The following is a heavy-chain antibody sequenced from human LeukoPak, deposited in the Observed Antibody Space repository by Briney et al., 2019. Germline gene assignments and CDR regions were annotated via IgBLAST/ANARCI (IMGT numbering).Heavy chain of an antibody. D-gene: IGHD3-22*01. CDR1: GFTFSSYG. CDR3: AKVGDYYDSSGYYNL. J-gene: IGHJ5*02. V-gene: IGHV3-30*02. Sequence: GGSLRLSCAASGFTFSSYGMHWVRQAPGKGLEWVAFLGYDGTNKDHADSVKGRFTISRDNSKNTLYLQMHSLRPEDTAVYYCAKVGDYYDSSGYYNLWGQGTLVTVSS. CDR2: LGYDGTNK.